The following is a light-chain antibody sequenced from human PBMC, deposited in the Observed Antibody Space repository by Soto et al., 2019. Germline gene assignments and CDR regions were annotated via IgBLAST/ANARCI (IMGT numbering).Light chain of an antibody. V-gene: IGKV1-9*01. J-gene: IGKJ1*01. CDR3: QQYNRAWT. Sequence: IHLTHSPSFLSASVLSRLIITCLYSQAVPNKMALHQKTPGKPRKLLIYEESTLHGGVPSRFSSGGSGTEFTLIISSVQPDDFATYYCQQYNRAWTFGQGTKVDIK. CDR2: EES. CDR1: QAVPNK.